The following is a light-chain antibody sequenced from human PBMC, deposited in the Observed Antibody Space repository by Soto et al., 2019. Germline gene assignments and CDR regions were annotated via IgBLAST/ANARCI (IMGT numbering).Light chain of an antibody. CDR1: SSDVGSYNY. CDR3: SSYTSSSTVV. J-gene: IGLJ2*01. V-gene: IGLV2-14*01. Sequence: QSALTQPASVSGSPGQSITISCTGTSSDVGSYNYVSWYQQHPGKAPKLMIYEVTNRPSGVSNRFSGSKSGNTASLTISGLQAEDETHYYCSSYTSSSTVVFCGGTKLTVL. CDR2: EVT.